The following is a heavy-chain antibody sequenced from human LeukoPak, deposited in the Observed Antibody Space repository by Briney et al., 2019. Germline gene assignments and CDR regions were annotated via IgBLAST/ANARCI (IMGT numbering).Heavy chain of an antibody. CDR3: ARDLTSAYWSPGGYYYYMDV. CDR2: ITSRSAFT. J-gene: IGHJ6*03. V-gene: IGHV3-48*01. D-gene: IGHD3-16*01. Sequence: QPGGSLRLSCVGSGFSFSEYSMNWVRQSPGKGLEWISYITSRSAFTYFAGSVKGRFTISRDDARNSVYLHLNALRVDDTAVYYCARDLTSAYWSPGGYYYYMDVWGKGTAVTVSS. CDR1: GFSFSEYS.